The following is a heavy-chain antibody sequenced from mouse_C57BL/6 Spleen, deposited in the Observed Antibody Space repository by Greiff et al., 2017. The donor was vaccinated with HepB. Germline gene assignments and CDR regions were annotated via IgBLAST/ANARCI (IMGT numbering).Heavy chain of an antibody. V-gene: IGHV1-67*01. CDR2: ISTYYGEA. Sequence: VKLMESGPELVRPGVSVKISCKGSGYTFTDYAMHWVKQSHAKSLEWIGVISTYYGEASYNQKFKDKATMTVDKSSSTAYMELARLTSEDSAVYYCARWDGNYEDAMDYWGQGTSVTVSS. CDR3: ARWDGNYEDAMDY. D-gene: IGHD2-1*01. J-gene: IGHJ4*01. CDR1: GYTFTDYA.